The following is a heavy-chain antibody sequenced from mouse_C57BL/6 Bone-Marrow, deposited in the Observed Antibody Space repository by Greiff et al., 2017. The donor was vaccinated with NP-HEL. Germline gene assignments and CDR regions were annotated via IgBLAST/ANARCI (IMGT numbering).Heavy chain of an antibody. Sequence: VQVVESGPGLVQPSQSLSITCTVSGFSLTSYGVHWVRQSPGKGLEWLGAIWSGGSTDYNAAFISRLSISKDNSKSQVFFKMNSLQADDTAIYYCARNWEVRFYYAMDYWGQGTSVTVSS. CDR2: IWSGGST. D-gene: IGHD2-14*01. J-gene: IGHJ4*01. CDR1: GFSLTSYG. CDR3: ARNWEVRFYYAMDY. V-gene: IGHV2-2*01.